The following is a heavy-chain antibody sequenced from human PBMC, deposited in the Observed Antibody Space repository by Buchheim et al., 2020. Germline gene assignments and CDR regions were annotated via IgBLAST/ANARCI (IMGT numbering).Heavy chain of an antibody. D-gene: IGHD2-2*01. CDR2: ISGSGGST. Sequence: EVQLLESGGGLVQPGGSLRLSCAASGFTFSSYAMNWVRQAPGKGLEWVSGISGSGGSTYYADSVKGRFTISRDNSKNTLYLQMNSLRAEDTAVYFCAKRGIYCGSNNCYADYWGQGTL. J-gene: IGHJ4*02. CDR3: AKRGIYCGSNNCYADY. V-gene: IGHV3-23*01. CDR1: GFTFSSYA.